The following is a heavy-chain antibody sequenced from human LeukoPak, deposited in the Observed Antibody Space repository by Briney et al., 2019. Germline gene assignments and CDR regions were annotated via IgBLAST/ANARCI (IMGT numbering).Heavy chain of an antibody. V-gene: IGHV1-2*02. Sequence: VTVSCXASXYTFTXYYMHWVRQAPGQGLEWMGWINPNSGGTNYAQKFQGRVTMTRDTSISTAYMELSRLRSDDTAVYYCARDLGYYYDSSGVRDYWGQGTLVTVSS. J-gene: IGHJ4*02. CDR3: ARDLGYYYDSSGVRDY. D-gene: IGHD3-22*01. CDR1: XYTFTXYY. CDR2: INPNSGGT.